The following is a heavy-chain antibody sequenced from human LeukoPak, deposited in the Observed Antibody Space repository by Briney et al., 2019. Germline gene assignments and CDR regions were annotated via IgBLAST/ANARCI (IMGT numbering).Heavy chain of an antibody. V-gene: IGHV4-61*02. D-gene: IGHD4/OR15-4a*01. CDR3: ARGPPGAKAFDI. Sequence: SETLSLTCTVSGGSISSGSYYWSWIRQPAGRGLEWIGRIYTSGSTNYNPSLKSRVTISVDTSKNQFSLKLSSVTAADTAVYYCARGPPGAKAFDIWGQGTMVTVSS. CDR2: IYTSGST. CDR1: GGSISSGSYY. J-gene: IGHJ3*02.